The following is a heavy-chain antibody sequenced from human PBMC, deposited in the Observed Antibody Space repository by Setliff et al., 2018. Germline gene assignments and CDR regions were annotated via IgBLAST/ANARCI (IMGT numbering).Heavy chain of an antibody. CDR2: IYTSGST. CDR3: ARTLLLSPYYFDY. J-gene: IGHJ4*02. Sequence: LSLTCTVSGGSISSGSYYWSWIRQPAGKGLEWIGRIYTSGSTNYNPSLKSRVTISVDTSKNQFSLKLSSVTAADTAVYYCARTLLLSPYYFDYWGQGTLVTVSS. D-gene: IGHD2-21*01. V-gene: IGHV4-61*02. CDR1: GGSISSGSYY.